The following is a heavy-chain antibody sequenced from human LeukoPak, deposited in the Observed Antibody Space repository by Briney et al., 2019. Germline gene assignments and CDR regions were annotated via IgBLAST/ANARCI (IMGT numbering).Heavy chain of an antibody. Sequence: PSETLSLTCTVSGDSISSYYWSWIRQPPGKGLEWIGYNYYTGNTIYNPSLESRVTISVDTSKNQFSLKLTSVTAADTAVYYCARRVQYYFDYWGQGTPVTVSS. CDR1: GDSISSYY. D-gene: IGHD4-11*01. CDR3: ARRVQYYFDY. J-gene: IGHJ4*02. V-gene: IGHV4-59*08. CDR2: NYYTGNT.